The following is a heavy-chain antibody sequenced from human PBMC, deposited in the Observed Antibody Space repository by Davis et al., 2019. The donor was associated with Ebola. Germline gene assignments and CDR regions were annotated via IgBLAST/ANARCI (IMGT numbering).Heavy chain of an antibody. CDR3: AKDRQWLVGYGMDV. CDR1: GFTFRCYS. J-gene: IGHJ6*02. D-gene: IGHD6-19*01. V-gene: IGHV3-7*03. CDR2: IKQDGSEK. Sequence: GESLKISCAASGFTFRCYSMNWVRQAPGKGLEWVANIKQDGSEKYYADSVKGRFTISRDNSKNTLYLQMNSLRAEDTAVYYCAKDRQWLVGYGMDVWGQGTTVTVSS.